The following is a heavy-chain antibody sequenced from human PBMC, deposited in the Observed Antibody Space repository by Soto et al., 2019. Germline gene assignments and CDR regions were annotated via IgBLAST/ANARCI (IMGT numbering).Heavy chain of an antibody. CDR2: INPSGEST. CDR1: GDTLTSHW. D-gene: IGHD3-22*01. J-gene: IGHJ2*01. CDR3: ARDNYYESSGSKGWYFDL. V-gene: IGHV1-46*04. Sequence: QVQVVQSGAEVKKPGASVKVSCKAYGDTLTSHWMHWVRQAPGQGLEWMGVINPSGESTSYAKKLKSRVTMTRDTSANKVNMEVRSLRSEGTAVYYCARDNYYESSGSKGWYFDLWGRGTLVTVSS.